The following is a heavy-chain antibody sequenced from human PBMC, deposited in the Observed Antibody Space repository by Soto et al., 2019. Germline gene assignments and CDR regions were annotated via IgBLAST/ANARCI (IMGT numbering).Heavy chain of an antibody. V-gene: IGHV1-69*01. J-gene: IGHJ5*02. D-gene: IGHD3-22*01. CDR1: GGTFSSYA. CDR2: IIPIFGTA. Sequence: SVKVSCKASGGTFSSYAISWVRQAPGQGLEWMGGIIPIFGTANYAQKFQGRVTITADESTSTAYMELSSLRSEDTAVYYCARDYYDSSGYYYNWFDPWGQGTLVTVS. CDR3: ARDYYDSSGYYYNWFDP.